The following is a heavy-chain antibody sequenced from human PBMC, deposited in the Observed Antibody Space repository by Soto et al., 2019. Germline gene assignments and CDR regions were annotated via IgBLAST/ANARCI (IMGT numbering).Heavy chain of an antibody. D-gene: IGHD3-10*01. CDR2: ISGSGGST. Sequence: EVQLLESGGGLVQPGGSLRLSCAASGFTFNSYAMNWVRQAPGKGLEWVSVISGSGGSTYYADSVKGRFTISRDNSKNTLYLQMNSLRAEDTAVYYCASSRRITMVRGVINQFDYWGQGTLVTVSS. CDR1: GFTFNSYA. V-gene: IGHV3-23*01. J-gene: IGHJ4*02. CDR3: ASSRRITMVRGVINQFDY.